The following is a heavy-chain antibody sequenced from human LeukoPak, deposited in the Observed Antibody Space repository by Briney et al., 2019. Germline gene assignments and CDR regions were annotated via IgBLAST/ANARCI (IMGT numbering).Heavy chain of an antibody. V-gene: IGHV1-46*01. Sequence: ASVKVSCKASGYTFSRYYMHWVRQAPGQGLEWMGIINPSGDRPSTTSYAQKFQGRVTLTRDTSIDTVYLELSSLKSDDTAVYYCARDPGHDTSNYGGLDFWGQGTLVTVSS. D-gene: IGHD4-11*01. CDR2: INPSGDRPSTT. CDR1: GYTFSRYY. CDR3: ARDPGHDTSNYGGLDF. J-gene: IGHJ4*02.